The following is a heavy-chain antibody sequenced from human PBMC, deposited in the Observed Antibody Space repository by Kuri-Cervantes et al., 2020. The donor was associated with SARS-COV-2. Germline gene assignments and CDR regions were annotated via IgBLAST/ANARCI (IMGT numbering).Heavy chain of an antibody. CDR2: TSYGGSNK. CDR1: GFTFSSYA. V-gene: IGHV3-30-3*01. J-gene: IGHJ6*03. Sequence: GGSLRLSCTASGFTFSSYAMHWVRQAPGKGLEWVAVTSYGGSNKYYADSVKGRFTISRDNSNNTLYLQMNSLRGDDTAVYYCARVAGEGPIYYYYKDVWGKGTTVTVSS. CDR3: ARVAGEGPIYYYYKDV. D-gene: IGHD2-21*01.